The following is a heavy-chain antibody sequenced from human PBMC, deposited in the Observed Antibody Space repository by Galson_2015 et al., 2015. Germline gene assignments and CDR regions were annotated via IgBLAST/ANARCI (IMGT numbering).Heavy chain of an antibody. D-gene: IGHD3-22*01. CDR2: IVVGSGNT. CDR3: AAAYYDSSGYYGENFDY. V-gene: IGHV1-58*02. Sequence: SVKVSCKASGFTFTSSAMQWVRQARGQRLEWIGWIVVGSGNTNYAQKFQERVTITRDVSTSTAYMELSSLRSEDTAVYYCAAAYYDSSGYYGENFDYWGQGTLVTVSS. J-gene: IGHJ4*02. CDR1: GFTFTSSA.